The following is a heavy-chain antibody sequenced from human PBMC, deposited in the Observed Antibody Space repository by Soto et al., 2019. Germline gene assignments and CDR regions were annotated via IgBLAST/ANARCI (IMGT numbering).Heavy chain of an antibody. CDR1: GGNFKNYG. Sequence: QVQLVQSGAEVKKPGSSVKVSCRTSGGNFKNYGFSWVRQAPGQGLEWMGGLIPMFGVANYGPIFQGRLTITADESTSTAYMELSSLKSEDTAVYYCAGEVGGTGLHFWGQGTLVTVSS. V-gene: IGHV1-69*12. D-gene: IGHD3-9*01. CDR3: AGEVGGTGLHF. J-gene: IGHJ4*02. CDR2: LIPMFGVA.